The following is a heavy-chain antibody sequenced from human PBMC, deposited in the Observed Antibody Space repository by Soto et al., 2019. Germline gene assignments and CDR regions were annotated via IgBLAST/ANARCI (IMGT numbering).Heavy chain of an antibody. Sequence: NPSETLSLTCNVSGAPISSGGFYWSWIRQHPGKGPEWIGYIYYSGSTNYNPSLKSRVTISVDTSKNQFSLKLSSVTAADTAVYYCARASLRLPPAIFDYWGQGTLVTVSS. D-gene: IGHD5-12*01. V-gene: IGHV4-61*08. CDR2: IYYSGST. J-gene: IGHJ4*02. CDR3: ARASLRLPPAIFDY. CDR1: GAPISSGGFY.